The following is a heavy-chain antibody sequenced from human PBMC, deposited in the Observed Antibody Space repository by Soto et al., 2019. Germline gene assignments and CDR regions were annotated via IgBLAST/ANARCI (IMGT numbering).Heavy chain of an antibody. Sequence: QVQLVESGGGVVQPGRSLRLSCAASGFTFSSYGMHWVRQAPGKGLEWVAVISYDGSNKYYADSVKGRFTISRDNSKNTLYLHMNSLRAEDTAVYYCAKGPPRLGGYYYVYVQHWGQGTLVTVSS. CDR3: AKGPPRLGGYYYVYVQH. J-gene: IGHJ1*01. CDR2: ISYDGSNK. CDR1: GFTFSSYG. V-gene: IGHV3-30*18. D-gene: IGHD3-22*01.